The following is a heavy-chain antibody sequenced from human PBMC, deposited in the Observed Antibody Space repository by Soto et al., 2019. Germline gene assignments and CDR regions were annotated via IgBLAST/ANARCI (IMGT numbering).Heavy chain of an antibody. CDR3: AKDLIVPGPLAGMDA. Sequence: DVQLLESGGGLVQPGGSLRLSCAASGFRFSTYDMSWVRQAPGKGLEWVSVMSGSGSGTYYADSVKGRFTISRDNSKNTLYLQMNNLRVEDTAVYYCAKDLIVPGPLAGMDAWGQGTTVSVSS. D-gene: IGHD1-26*01. V-gene: IGHV3-23*01. CDR1: GFRFSTYD. CDR2: MSGSGSGT. J-gene: IGHJ6*02.